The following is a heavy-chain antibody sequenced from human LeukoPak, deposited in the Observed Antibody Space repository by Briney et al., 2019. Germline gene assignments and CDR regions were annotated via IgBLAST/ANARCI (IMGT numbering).Heavy chain of an antibody. CDR1: GFTFSSYV. D-gene: IGHD6-19*01. Sequence: PGGSLRLSCAASGFTFSSYVMSWVRQAPGKGLEWVSAISGSGGSTYYADSVKGRFTISRDNSKNTLYLQMNSLRAEDTAVYYCAKHSSGWYEYYFDYWGQGTLVTVSS. V-gene: IGHV3-23*01. CDR3: AKHSSGWYEYYFDY. CDR2: ISGSGGST. J-gene: IGHJ4*02.